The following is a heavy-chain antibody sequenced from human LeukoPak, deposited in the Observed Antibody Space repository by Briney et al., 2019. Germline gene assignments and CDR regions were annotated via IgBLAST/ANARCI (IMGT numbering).Heavy chain of an antibody. CDR2: IIPIFGTA. D-gene: IGHD3-9*01. Sequence: ASVKVSCKASGGTFSSHAISWVRQAPGQGLEWMGGIIPIFGTANYAQKFQGRVTITADESTSTAYMELSSLRSEDTAVYYCARDYYDILTGYHKFDYWGQGTLVTVSS. J-gene: IGHJ4*02. V-gene: IGHV1-69*13. CDR1: GGTFSSHA. CDR3: ARDYYDILTGYHKFDY.